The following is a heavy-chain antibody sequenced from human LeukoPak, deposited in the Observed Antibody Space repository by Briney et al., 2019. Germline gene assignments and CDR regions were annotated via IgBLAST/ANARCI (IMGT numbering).Heavy chain of an antibody. CDR3: ARDLGAFYNQNI. Sequence: PGGSLRLSCAASGFTFSSYSMNWVRQAPGKGLEWVSYISSSSSTIYYADSVKGRFTISRDNAKNSLYLQMNSLRAEDTAVYYCARDLGAFYNQNIWGQGAMVTVSS. CDR2: ISSSSSTI. CDR1: GFTFSSYS. V-gene: IGHV3-48*01. D-gene: IGHD3-16*01. J-gene: IGHJ3*02.